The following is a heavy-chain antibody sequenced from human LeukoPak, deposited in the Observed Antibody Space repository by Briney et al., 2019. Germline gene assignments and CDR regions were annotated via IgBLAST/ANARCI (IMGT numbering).Heavy chain of an antibody. J-gene: IGHJ3*02. CDR3: ARDVPVVQAANTAFYI. CDR1: GFIFRSYS. D-gene: IGHD2-2*01. CDR2: ISSRSYI. V-gene: IGHV3-21*01. Sequence: GGCLRLSCAASGFIFRSYSRNGVRQAPGKGLEWVSSISSRSYIYYADSVKGRFSISRDNAKNSLYLQMKSVRAEETAVYYCARDVPVVQAANTAFYIWGEGTMVTVSS.